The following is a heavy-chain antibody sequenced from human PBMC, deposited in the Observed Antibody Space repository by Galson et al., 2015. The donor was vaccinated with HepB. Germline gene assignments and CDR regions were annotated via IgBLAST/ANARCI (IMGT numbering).Heavy chain of an antibody. CDR1: GFTFSSYA. CDR3: AKVPELDRITSLHFDY. CDR2: ISGSGGST. J-gene: IGHJ4*02. Sequence: SLRLSCAASGFTFSSYAMSWVRQAPGKGLEWVSAISGSGGSTYNADSVKGRFTISRDNSKNTLYLQMNSLRAEDTAVYYCAKVPELDRITSLHFDYWGQGTLVTVSS. V-gene: IGHV3-23*01. D-gene: IGHD6-6*01.